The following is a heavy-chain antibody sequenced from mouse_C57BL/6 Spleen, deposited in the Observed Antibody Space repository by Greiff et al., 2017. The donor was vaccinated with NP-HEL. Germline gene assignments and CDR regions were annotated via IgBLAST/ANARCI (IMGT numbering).Heavy chain of an antibody. CDR3: ARGGYDAMDY. V-gene: IGHV1-69*01. Sequence: VQLQQSGAELVMPGASVKLSCKASGYTFTSYWMHWVKQRPGQGLEWIGEIDPSDSYTNYNQKFKGKSTLTVDKSSSTACMQLSSLTSEDSAVYYCARGGYDAMDYWGQGTSVTVSS. CDR1: GYTFTSYW. CDR2: IDPSDSYT. J-gene: IGHJ4*01.